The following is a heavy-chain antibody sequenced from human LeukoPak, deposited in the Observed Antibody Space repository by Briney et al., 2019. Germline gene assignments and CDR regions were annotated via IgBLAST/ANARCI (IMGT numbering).Heavy chain of an antibody. Sequence: ASVKLSCKASGYIFTDYYTYWVRQAPGQGLEWMGWIRPNSGVTAYAQRFQGRITMTRDTSINIAFMELNGLISNDTAVYYCARGHDNWPSFDYWGQGIRVTVSS. CDR1: GYIFTDYY. V-gene: IGHV1-2*02. CDR3: ARGHDNWPSFDY. J-gene: IGHJ4*02. CDR2: IRPNSGVT. D-gene: IGHD5-24*01.